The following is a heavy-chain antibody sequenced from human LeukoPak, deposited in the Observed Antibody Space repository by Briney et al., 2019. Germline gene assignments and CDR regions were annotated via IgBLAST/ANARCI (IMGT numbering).Heavy chain of an antibody. J-gene: IGHJ4*02. Sequence: SETLSLTCAVSGGSISNINWWSWVRQPPGKGLEWXXXIYHSGSTNYNPSFKSRVTISVDKSKNQFSLKLSSVTAADTAVYFCARERLVGVTRGYYFDYWGQGTLVTVSS. CDR1: GGSISNINW. CDR2: IYHSGST. CDR3: ARERLVGVTRGYYFDY. D-gene: IGHD1-26*01. V-gene: IGHV4-4*02.